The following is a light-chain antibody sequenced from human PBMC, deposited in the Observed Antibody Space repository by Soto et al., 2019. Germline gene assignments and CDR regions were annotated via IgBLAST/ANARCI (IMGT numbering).Light chain of an antibody. V-gene: IGKV3-20*01. CDR2: GAS. Sequence: EIVVTKSACALALSPGERATLSCRASQSVNSRLAWYQHKPGQAPRLLISGASNRASGIPARFSAWGSGTDFTLTISRVDPADFAFYYCQHYFTSLITFGQGTRLEIK. J-gene: IGKJ5*01. CDR1: QSVNSR. CDR3: QHYFTSLIT.